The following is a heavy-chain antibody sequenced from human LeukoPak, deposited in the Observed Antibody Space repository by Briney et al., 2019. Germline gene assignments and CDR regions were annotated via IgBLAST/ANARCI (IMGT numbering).Heavy chain of an antibody. CDR2: ISSSSSYI. V-gene: IGHV3-21*01. Sequence: GGSLRLSCAASGFTFSSYSMNWVRQAPGKGLEWVSSISSSSSYIYYADSVKGRFTISRDNAKNSLYLQMNSLRAEDTAVYYCARDVFGEGSGYYYYMDVWGKGTTVTISS. D-gene: IGHD3-10*01. CDR1: GFTFSSYS. CDR3: ARDVFGEGSGYYYYMDV. J-gene: IGHJ6*03.